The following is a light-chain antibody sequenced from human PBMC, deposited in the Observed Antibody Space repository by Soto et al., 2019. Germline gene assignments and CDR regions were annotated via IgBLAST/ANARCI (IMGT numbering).Light chain of an antibody. CDR3: QQYRSSPPEFT. Sequence: EIVLTQSPGTLSLSAGERATLSCRASQTISSNYLAWYQQKPGQAPRLLIFGASYRATGIPYRFSGSGSGTDFTLTISRLEPEDFAVYYCQQYRSSPPEFTFGPGTKVDIK. V-gene: IGKV3-20*01. CDR1: QTISSNY. CDR2: GAS. J-gene: IGKJ3*01.